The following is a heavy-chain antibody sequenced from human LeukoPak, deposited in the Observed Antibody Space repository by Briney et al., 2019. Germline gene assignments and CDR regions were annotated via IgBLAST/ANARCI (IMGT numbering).Heavy chain of an antibody. CDR1: GFTFNSYA. D-gene: IGHD2-15*01. V-gene: IGHV3-23*01. CDR3: AKEQDVVVVVAATYFDY. Sequence: PGGSLRLSCAASGFTFNSYAINWVRQAPGKGLEWVSGISASGGSTYYADSVKGRFTISRDNSKNTLYLQMNSLRAEDTAVYYCAKEQDVVVVVAATYFDYWGQGTLVTVSS. CDR2: ISASGGST. J-gene: IGHJ4*02.